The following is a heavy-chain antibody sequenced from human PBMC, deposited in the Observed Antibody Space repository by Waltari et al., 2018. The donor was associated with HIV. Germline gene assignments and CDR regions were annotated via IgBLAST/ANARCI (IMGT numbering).Heavy chain of an antibody. V-gene: IGHV3-21*01. CDR3: AREGFCSNGVCSHYYGMDV. D-gene: IGHD2-8*01. Sequence: EVQLVESGGGLVKPGGSLRLSCAASGFTFSSYSMNWVRQAPGKGLEWVSSSSTSSRYIYYADSLKGRFTSSRDNAKNSLYLQMNSLRAEDTAVYYCAREGFCSNGVCSHYYGMDVWGQGTTVTVSS. CDR1: GFTFSSYS. J-gene: IGHJ6*02. CDR2: SSTSSRYI.